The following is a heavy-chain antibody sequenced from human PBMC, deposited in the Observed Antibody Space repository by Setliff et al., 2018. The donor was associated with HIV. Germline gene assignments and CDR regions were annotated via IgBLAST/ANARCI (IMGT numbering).Heavy chain of an antibody. V-gene: IGHV3-7*01. CDR1: GFRFRSYW. CDR2: VKQDGTET. J-gene: IGHJ4*02. D-gene: IGHD1-26*01. CDR3: ARWGSGSYERVFDY. Sequence: GGSLRLSCAASGFRFRSYWMSWVRQAPGKGLESVANVKQDGTETLYVDSVKGRFTIPRDNANNLVYLQMNSLRVEDTAVYFCARWGSGSYERVFDYWGQGMLVTVSS.